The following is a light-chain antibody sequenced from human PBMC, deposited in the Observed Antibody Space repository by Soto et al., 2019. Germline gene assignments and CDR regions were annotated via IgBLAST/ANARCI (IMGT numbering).Light chain of an antibody. V-gene: IGKV1-5*03. CDR3: QQYDTYPWT. Sequence: DIQMTQSPSTLSASVGDRVTLTCRASQSIGSWLAWYQQKPGKAPNLLIYKASDLQSGVPSRFSGSQSGTEFTLNISSLQPDDFATDYCQQYDTYPWTFGQGTKVE. J-gene: IGKJ1*01. CDR2: KAS. CDR1: QSIGSW.